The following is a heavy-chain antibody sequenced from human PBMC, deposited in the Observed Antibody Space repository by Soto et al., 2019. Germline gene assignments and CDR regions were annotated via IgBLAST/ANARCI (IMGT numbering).Heavy chain of an antibody. CDR2: ISSGRSYI. CDR3: ARSLRFLEWLQDPQYYFYGMDV. Sequence: PVGSLRLSCAASGFTFSTYSINWVRQAPGKGLEWVSSISSGRSYIYYADSVKGRFTISRDNAKNSLDLQMNGLRAEDTAVYYCARSLRFLEWLQDPQYYFYGMDVWGQGTTVTVSS. J-gene: IGHJ6*02. D-gene: IGHD3-3*01. V-gene: IGHV3-21*01. CDR1: GFTFSTYS.